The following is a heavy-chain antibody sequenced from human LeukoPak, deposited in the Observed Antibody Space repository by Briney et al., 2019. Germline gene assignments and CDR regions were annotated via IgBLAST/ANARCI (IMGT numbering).Heavy chain of an antibody. D-gene: IGHD6-13*01. V-gene: IGHV3-21*01. CDR2: ISSGSSYI. CDR3: ARDVLGVSAGGTRPNWFDP. CDR1: GFTFSNYR. Sequence: GGSLRLSCAASGFTFSNYRMNWVRQAPGKGLEWVSSISSGSSYIYYADSVKGRFTISRDNAKNSLFLQMNSLRAEDTAVYYCARDVLGVSAGGTRPNWFDPWGQGTLITVSS. J-gene: IGHJ5*02.